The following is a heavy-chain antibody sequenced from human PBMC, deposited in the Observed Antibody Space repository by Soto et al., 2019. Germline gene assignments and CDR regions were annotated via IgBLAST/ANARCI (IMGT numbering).Heavy chain of an antibody. CDR1: GFTFSSYA. V-gene: IGHV3-30-3*01. CDR2: ISYDGSNK. Sequence: PAGSLRLSCAASGFTFSSYAMHWVRQAPGKGLEWVAVISYDGSNKYYADSVKGRFTISRDNSKNTLYLQMNSLRAEDTAVYYCARDIAARGYYYYGMDVWGQGTTVTVSS. D-gene: IGHD6-6*01. CDR3: ARDIAARGYYYYGMDV. J-gene: IGHJ6*02.